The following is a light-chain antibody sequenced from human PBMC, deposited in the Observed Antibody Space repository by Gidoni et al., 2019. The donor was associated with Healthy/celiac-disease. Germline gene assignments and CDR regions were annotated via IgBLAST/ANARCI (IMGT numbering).Light chain of an antibody. CDR1: QSISRY. V-gene: IGKV1-39*01. Sequence: DIQMTQSPSSLSASVGDRVTITCRASQSISRYLYWYQQKPGKAPKLLIYAASSLQSGVPSRFSGSGAGTDFTLTISSLQPEDFATYYCQQSYSTPRTFGQGTKVEIK. J-gene: IGKJ1*01. CDR3: QQSYSTPRT. CDR2: AAS.